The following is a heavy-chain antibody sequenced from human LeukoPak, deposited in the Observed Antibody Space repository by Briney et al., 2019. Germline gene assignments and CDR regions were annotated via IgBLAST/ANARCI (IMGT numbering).Heavy chain of an antibody. J-gene: IGHJ3*02. CDR2: ISAYNGNT. D-gene: IGHD1-26*01. V-gene: IGHV1-18*01. CDR1: GYTFTSYG. Sequence: ASVQFSCKASGYTFTSYGISWVRQAPGQGVEWMGWISAYNGNTNYAQKLQGRVTMTTDTSTSTAYMELRSLRSDDTAVYYCARVEWEGDAFDIWGQGTMVTVSS. CDR3: ARVEWEGDAFDI.